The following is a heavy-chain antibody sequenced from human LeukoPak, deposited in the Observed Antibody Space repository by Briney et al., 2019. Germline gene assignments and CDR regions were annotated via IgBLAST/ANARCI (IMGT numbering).Heavy chain of an antibody. D-gene: IGHD3-10*01. J-gene: IGHJ5*02. CDR3: ARDHLYYGSGSYLRATNWFDP. V-gene: IGHV4-39*07. CDR1: GGSINSNSFY. Sequence: RPSETLSLTCTVSGGSINSNSFYWAWIRQSPGKGLEWIGSVYYSGSTYYNPSLKSRVTISLDTSKNQFSLKLSSVTAADTAVYYCARDHLYYGSGSYLRATNWFDPWGQGTLVTVSS. CDR2: VYYSGST.